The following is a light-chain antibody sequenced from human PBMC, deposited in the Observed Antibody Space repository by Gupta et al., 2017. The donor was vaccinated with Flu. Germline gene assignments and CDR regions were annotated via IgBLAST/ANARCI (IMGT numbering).Light chain of an antibody. CDR2: LGS. CDR3: MQVLQTPCT. V-gene: IGKV2-28*01. J-gene: IGKJ1*01. Sequence: DIVMTQSALSLPVTPGEPASISCRSSQSLLHSNGYNYLDWYLQKPGQSPQLLIYLGSNRASGVPDRFSGSGSGTDFTLKISRVEAEDVGVYYCMQVLQTPCTFGQGTKVEIK. CDR1: QSLLHSNGYNY.